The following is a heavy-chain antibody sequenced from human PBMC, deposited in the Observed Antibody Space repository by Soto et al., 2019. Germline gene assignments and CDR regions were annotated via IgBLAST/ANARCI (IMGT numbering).Heavy chain of an antibody. CDR2: LSNTGRRT. V-gene: IGHV3-23*01. CDR1: VFPFGANA. CDR3: ATEMGATQGPFDN. Sequence: ESGGGLVQPGGSLRLSCVVSVFPFGANAMSWVRQAPGKGLEWVSGLSNTGRRTSYADSVKGRFNISRDNSENTVYLQMNSLRVEDTAVYYCATEMGATQGPFDNWGQGTLVTVSP. D-gene: IGHD1-26*01. J-gene: IGHJ4*02.